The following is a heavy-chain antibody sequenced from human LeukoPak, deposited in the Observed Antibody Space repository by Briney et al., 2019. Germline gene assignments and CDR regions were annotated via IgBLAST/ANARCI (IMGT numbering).Heavy chain of an antibody. CDR1: GVTFSNYG. J-gene: IGHJ6*03. D-gene: IGHD1-26*01. Sequence: GGSLRLSCAASGVTFSNYGMSWVRQAPGKGLEWVSAIRGSGDRTHYADSVKGRFTISRDNSKNTLYLQMNSLRAEDTAVYYCAKDSKIVGATFRSYHYMDVWGKGTAVTVSS. CDR3: AKDSKIVGATFRSYHYMDV. CDR2: IRGSGDRT. V-gene: IGHV3-23*01.